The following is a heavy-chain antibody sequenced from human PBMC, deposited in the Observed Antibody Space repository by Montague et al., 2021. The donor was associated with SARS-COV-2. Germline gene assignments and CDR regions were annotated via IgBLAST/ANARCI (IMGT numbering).Heavy chain of an antibody. CDR1: GGSIRSYY. Sequence: SETLSLTYTVSGGSIRSYYWSWIRQTPGKGLEWIGYIYYDGSTNYNPSLKSRVTMSVDSSKNQSSLRLSSVTAADTAVYYCARYGSYFEHWGQGTLVTVSS. CDR3: ARYGSYFEH. CDR2: IYYDGST. V-gene: IGHV4-59*03. D-gene: IGHD1-26*01. J-gene: IGHJ4*02.